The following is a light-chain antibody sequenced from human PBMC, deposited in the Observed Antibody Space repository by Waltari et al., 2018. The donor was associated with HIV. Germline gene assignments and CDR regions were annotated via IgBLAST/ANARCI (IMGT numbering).Light chain of an antibody. CDR1: KLGDTY. Sequence: SYELTQAPSVSVSPGQTASITCSGDKLGDTYACWYQQKSGQSPVLVIYQDTKRPSGIPERFSGSNSGNTATLTISGTQAMDEADYYCQAWDSSTVVFGGGTKLTVL. J-gene: IGLJ2*01. CDR3: QAWDSSTVV. V-gene: IGLV3-1*01. CDR2: QDT.